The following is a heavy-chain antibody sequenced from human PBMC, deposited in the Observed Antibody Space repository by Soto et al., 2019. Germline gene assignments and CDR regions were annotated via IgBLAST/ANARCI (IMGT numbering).Heavy chain of an antibody. CDR2: ISGSGGST. Sequence: EVQLLESGGGLVQPGGSLRLSCAASGFTFSSYAMSWVRQAPGKGLEWVSAISGSGGSTYYADSVKGRFTISRDNSKNTLYLQMNSLRAEDTAVNYCAKASSGYYYGFDYWGQGTLVTVSS. J-gene: IGHJ4*02. D-gene: IGHD3-22*01. CDR1: GFTFSSYA. CDR3: AKASSGYYYGFDY. V-gene: IGHV3-23*01.